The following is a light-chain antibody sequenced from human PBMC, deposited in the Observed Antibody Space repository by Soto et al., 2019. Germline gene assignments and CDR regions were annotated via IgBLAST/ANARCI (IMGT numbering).Light chain of an antibody. Sequence: IQLTQSPSTLSASVGDRVTLTCLASQTISNWLAWYQQKPGQAPRLLIYKASTLESGVPSRFSGSGSGTEFTLTISSLQPEDFATYYCQQYNSYSQTFGQGTKVDI. J-gene: IGKJ1*01. CDR3: QQYNSYSQT. CDR1: QTISNW. V-gene: IGKV1-5*03. CDR2: KAS.